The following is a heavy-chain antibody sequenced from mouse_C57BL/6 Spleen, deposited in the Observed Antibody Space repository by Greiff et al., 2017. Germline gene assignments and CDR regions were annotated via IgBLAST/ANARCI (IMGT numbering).Heavy chain of an antibody. CDR2: INPSNGGT. Sequence: QVQLQQPGTELVKPGASVKLSCKASGYTFTSYWMHWVKQRPGQGLEWIGNINPSNGGTNYNEKFKSKATLTVDNSSSTAYMQLSSLASEDSAVYYCARGGYGYDGDYWGQGTTLTVSS. D-gene: IGHD2-2*01. J-gene: IGHJ2*01. CDR1: GYTFTSYW. CDR3: ARGGYGYDGDY. V-gene: IGHV1-53*01.